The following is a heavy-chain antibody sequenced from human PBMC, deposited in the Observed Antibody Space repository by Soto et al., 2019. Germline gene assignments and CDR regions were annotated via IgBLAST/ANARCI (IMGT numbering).Heavy chain of an antibody. J-gene: IGHJ4*02. Sequence: QVQLMQSGAEVKKPGSSVKVSCTASGGTISTNVIIWVRQAPGQGLEWMGEIMPIFAAPNNAQKFQGRLTTTADTSTTTVYMELSSLTSEVTAVYFCATGARYCSGGSCYPDDWGQGTLVIVSS. CDR2: IMPIFAAP. V-gene: IGHV1-69*06. CDR3: ATGARYCSGGSCYPDD. CDR1: GGTISTNV. D-gene: IGHD2-15*01.